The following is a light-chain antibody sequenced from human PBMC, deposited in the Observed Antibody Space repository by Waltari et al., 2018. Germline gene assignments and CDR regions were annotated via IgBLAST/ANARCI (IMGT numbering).Light chain of an antibody. CDR2: EAS. J-gene: IGKJ1*01. Sequence: EIVLTQSPGTLSLSPGERATLSCRASQNIGRYLVWYQQKPGQPPRLLIYEASRRATGIPDRFSGSGSATDFSLTISRLEPEDFAVYYCQNHERLPATFGQGTKVEIK. CDR1: QNIGRY. CDR3: QNHERLPAT. V-gene: IGKV3-20*01.